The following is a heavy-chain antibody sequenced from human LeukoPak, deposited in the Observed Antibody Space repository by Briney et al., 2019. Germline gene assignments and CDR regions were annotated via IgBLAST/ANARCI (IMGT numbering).Heavy chain of an antibody. V-gene: IGHV4-59*01. D-gene: IGHD3-22*01. J-gene: IGHJ6*03. CDR1: GGSISSYY. CDR3: ARFPRGFYYDSSGYHYYYMDV. Sequence: PSETLSLTCTVSGGSISSYYWSWIRQPPGKGLEWIGYIYYSGCTNYNPSLKSRVTISVDTSKNQFSLKLSSVTAADTAVYYCARFPRGFYYDSSGYHYYYMDVWGKGTTVTVSS. CDR2: IYYSGCT.